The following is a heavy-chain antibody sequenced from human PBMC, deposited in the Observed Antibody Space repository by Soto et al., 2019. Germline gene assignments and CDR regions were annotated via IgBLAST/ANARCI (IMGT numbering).Heavy chain of an antibody. D-gene: IGHD5-12*01. CDR1: GLTFSSYG. V-gene: IGHV3-30*18. CDR3: AKSTIRSDYYYYGMDV. CDR2: ISYDGSNK. J-gene: IGHJ6*02. Sequence: SLRLSCAASGLTFSSYGMHWVRQAPGKGLEWVAVISYDGSNKYYADSVKGRFTISRDNSKNTLYLQMNSLRAEDTAVYYCAKSTIRSDYYYYGMDVWGQGTTVTVSS.